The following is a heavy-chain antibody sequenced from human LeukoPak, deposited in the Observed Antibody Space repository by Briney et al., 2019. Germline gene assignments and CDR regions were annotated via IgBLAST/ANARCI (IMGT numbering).Heavy chain of an antibody. Sequence: PGGSLRLSCAASGFTFSSYSMNWVRQAPGKGLEWVSYISSSSSTIYYADSVKGRFTISRDNAKNSLYLQMNSLRDEDTAVYYCARADTYIVGARHFDYWGQGTLVTVSS. CDR3: ARADTYIVGARHFDY. D-gene: IGHD1-26*01. CDR2: ISSSSSTI. V-gene: IGHV3-48*02. CDR1: GFTFSSYS. J-gene: IGHJ4*02.